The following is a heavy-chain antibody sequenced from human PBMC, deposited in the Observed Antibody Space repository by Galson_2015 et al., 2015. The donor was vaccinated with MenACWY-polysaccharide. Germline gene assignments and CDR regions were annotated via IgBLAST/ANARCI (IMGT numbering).Heavy chain of an antibody. J-gene: IGHJ5*02. CDR2: IKQDGSEN. CDR3: ARGQKPLGP. CDR1: GFTFSGYW. V-gene: IGHV3-7*04. Sequence: SLRLSCAASGFTFSGYWMSWVRQAPGKGLEWVANIKQDGSENYYVDSVKGRITISRDNAKNSLYLQMNSLRAEDTAVYYCARGQKPLGPWGQGPLVTVSS.